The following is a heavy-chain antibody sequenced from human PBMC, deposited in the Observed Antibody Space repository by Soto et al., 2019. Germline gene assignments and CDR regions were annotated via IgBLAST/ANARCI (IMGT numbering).Heavy chain of an antibody. CDR2: ISGSVGST. J-gene: IGHJ4*02. CDR3: AKGVTMIVVVTPIEY. D-gene: IGHD3-22*01. Sequence: GSLRISCVASGFTFSSYAIIWVLHSPLKGLEWVSAISGSVGSTYYADSVKGRFTISRDNSKNTLYLQMNSLRAEDTAVYYCAKGVTMIVVVTPIEYWGQGTLVTVSS. V-gene: IGHV3-23*01. CDR1: GFTFSSYA.